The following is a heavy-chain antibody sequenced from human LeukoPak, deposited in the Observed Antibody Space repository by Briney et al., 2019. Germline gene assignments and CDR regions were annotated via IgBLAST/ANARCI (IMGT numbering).Heavy chain of an antibody. V-gene: IGHV1-18*04. Sequence: ASVKVSCKASGYTFTSYGISWVRQAPGQRRDGMGWISAYNGNTNYAQKLQGRVNMTTDTSTSTAYMELRSLRSEDTAVYYCARNRWGQQLVGWDRYYYYGMDVWGKGTTVTVSS. CDR3: ARNRWGQQLVGWDRYYYYGMDV. J-gene: IGHJ6*04. D-gene: IGHD6-13*01. CDR2: ISAYNGNT. CDR1: GYTFTSYG.